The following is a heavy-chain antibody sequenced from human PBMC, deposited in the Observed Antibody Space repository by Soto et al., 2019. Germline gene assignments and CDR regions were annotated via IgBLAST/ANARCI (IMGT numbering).Heavy chain of an antibody. CDR3: ARESEDLTSNFDY. V-gene: IGHV3-21*06. CDR1: GFIFTRYS. Sequence: VGSLRLSCAASGFIFTRYSMNWVRQAPGKGLEWVSSISSTTNYIYYGDSMKGRFTISRDNAKNSLYLEMNSLRAEDTAVYYCARESEDLTSNFDYWGQGTLVTVSS. CDR2: ISSTTNYI. J-gene: IGHJ4*02.